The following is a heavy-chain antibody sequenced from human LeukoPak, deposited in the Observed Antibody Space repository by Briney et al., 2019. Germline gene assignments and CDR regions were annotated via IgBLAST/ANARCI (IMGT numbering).Heavy chain of an antibody. D-gene: IGHD3-22*01. CDR2: INSDGSST. CDR3: ARGTHYYESSGYDY. CDR1: GFTFSSYW. Sequence: GGSLRLSCAASGFTFSSYWMHWVRQAPGKGLVWVSRINSDGSSTSYADSVKGRFTISRDNAKNSLYLQMNSLRAEDTALYHCARGTHYYESSGYDYWGQGTLVTVSS. J-gene: IGHJ4*02. V-gene: IGHV3-74*01.